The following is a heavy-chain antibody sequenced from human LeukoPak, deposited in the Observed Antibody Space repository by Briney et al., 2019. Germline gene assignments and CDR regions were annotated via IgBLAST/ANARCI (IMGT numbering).Heavy chain of an antibody. Sequence: SETLSLTCAVYGGSFSGFYWSWIRQPPGKGLEWTGEINHSGSTNYNPSLKSRVTISVDTSKNQFSLKLSSVTAADTAVYYCARGRQGGSGTCPDYGMDVWGQGTTVTVSS. J-gene: IGHJ6*02. V-gene: IGHV4-34*01. D-gene: IGHD3-10*01. CDR3: ARGRQGGSGTCPDYGMDV. CDR1: GGSFSGFY. CDR2: INHSGST.